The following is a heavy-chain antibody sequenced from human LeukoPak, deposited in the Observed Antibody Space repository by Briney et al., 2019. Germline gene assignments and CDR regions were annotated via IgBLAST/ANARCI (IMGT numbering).Heavy chain of an antibody. CDR2: IRYDGSNK. Sequence: GGSLRLSCEASDITFSSYGMHWVRQAPGKGLEWLAFIRYDGSNKHYADSVKGRFIISRDNSKDMVYLQMNSLRAEDTALYYCAKDWEAYCGGDCYSAFDYWGQVALVTVSS. J-gene: IGHJ4*02. CDR1: DITFSSYG. V-gene: IGHV3-30*02. D-gene: IGHD2-21*01. CDR3: AKDWEAYCGGDCYSAFDY.